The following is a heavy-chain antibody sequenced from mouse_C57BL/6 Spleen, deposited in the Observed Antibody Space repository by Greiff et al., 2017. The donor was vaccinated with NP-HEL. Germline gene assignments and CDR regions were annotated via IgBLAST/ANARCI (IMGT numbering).Heavy chain of an antibody. D-gene: IGHD4-1*02. CDR2: INPSTGGT. J-gene: IGHJ2*01. Sequence: EVQLQHSLPYLFNPFSSLKISCKSSVYSFTGYYMNWVKQSPEKSLEWIGEINPSTGGTTYNQKFKAKATLTVDKSSSTAYMQLKSLTSEDSAVYYCARSTEYFDYWGQGTTLTVSS. CDR1: VYSFTGYY. CDR3: ARSTEYFDY. V-gene: IGHV1-42*01.